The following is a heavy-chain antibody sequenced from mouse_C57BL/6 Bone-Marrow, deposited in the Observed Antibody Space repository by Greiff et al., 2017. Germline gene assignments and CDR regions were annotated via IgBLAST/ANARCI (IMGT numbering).Heavy chain of an antibody. CDR3: ASTLIAY. V-gene: IGHV1-78*01. CDR1: GYTFTDHT. Sequence: QVQLQQSDAELVKPGASVKISCKVSGYTFTDHTISWMRQRPGKGLEWIGDINPGSGSTNYQEKFKSKATLTVDNSSSTAYMQLSSLTSEDSAVYCCASTLIAYWGQGTLVTVSA. D-gene: IGHD6-1*01. J-gene: IGHJ3*01. CDR2: INPGSGST.